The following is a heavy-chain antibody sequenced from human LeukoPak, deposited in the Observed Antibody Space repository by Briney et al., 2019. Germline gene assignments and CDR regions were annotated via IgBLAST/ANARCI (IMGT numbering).Heavy chain of an antibody. CDR2: INPNSGGT. CDR3: ARVRDGYNDAYDI. J-gene: IGHJ3*02. V-gene: IGHV1-2*02. CDR1: GYTFTGYY. D-gene: IGHD5-24*01. Sequence: ASVKVSCKASGYTFTGYYMHWVRQATGQGLEWMGWINPNSGGTNYAQKFQGRVTMTRDTSISTAYMELSRLRSDGTAVYYCARVRDGYNDAYDIWGQGTMVTVTS.